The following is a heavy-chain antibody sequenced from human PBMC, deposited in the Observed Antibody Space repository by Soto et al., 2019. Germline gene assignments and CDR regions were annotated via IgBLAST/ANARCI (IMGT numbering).Heavy chain of an antibody. CDR3: AKMAGDYYYGMDV. Sequence: EVQLVESGGGLVQTGGSLRLSCAASGFTVSSNYMSWVRQAPGKGLEWVSVIYGGGSTYYADFVKGRFTISRDSSKNTLYLQMNSLRAEDTAVYYCAKMAGDYYYGMDVWGQGTTVTVSS. J-gene: IGHJ6*02. D-gene: IGHD6-19*01. V-gene: IGHV3-66*01. CDR1: GFTVSSNY. CDR2: IYGGGST.